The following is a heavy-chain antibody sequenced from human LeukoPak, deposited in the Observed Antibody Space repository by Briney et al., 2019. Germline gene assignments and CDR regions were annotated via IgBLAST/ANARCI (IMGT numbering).Heavy chain of an antibody. Sequence: ASVKVSCKASGGTFISYAISWVRQAPGQGVEWMGRIIPIFGRANYAQKFQGRVTITTDESTSTAYMELSSLRSEDTAVYYCARDLGIAVAAIGYYYYMDVWGKGTTVTVSS. CDR1: GGTFISYA. D-gene: IGHD6-19*01. CDR2: IIPIFGRA. CDR3: ARDLGIAVAAIGYYYYMDV. V-gene: IGHV1-69*05. J-gene: IGHJ6*03.